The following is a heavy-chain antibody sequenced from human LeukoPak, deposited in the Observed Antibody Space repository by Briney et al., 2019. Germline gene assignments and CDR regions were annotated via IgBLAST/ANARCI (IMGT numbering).Heavy chain of an antibody. D-gene: IGHD5-18*01. V-gene: IGHV1-8*03. J-gene: IGHJ4*02. CDR2: MNPNSGNT. Sequence: ASVKVSCKASGYTFTNYDINWVRQATGQGLEWMGYMNPNSGNTGYAQKFQDRVTITSDTSISTAYMELRSLRSDDTAVYYCARLREDTAMVLDFDYWGQGTLVTVSS. CDR1: GYTFTNYD. CDR3: ARLREDTAMVLDFDY.